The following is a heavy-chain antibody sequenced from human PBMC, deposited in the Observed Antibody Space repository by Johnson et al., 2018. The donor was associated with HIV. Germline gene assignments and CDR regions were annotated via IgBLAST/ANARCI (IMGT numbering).Heavy chain of an antibody. CDR2: ISYDGSNI. J-gene: IGHJ3*02. CDR3: AKDRMYDYGDYGGAFDI. D-gene: IGHD4-17*01. V-gene: IGHV3-30-3*01. Sequence: VQLLESGGGVVQPGRSLRLSCAASGFTFSSSAMHWVRQAPGTGLEWVAVISYDGSNIYYADSVKGRFTISRDNSKNTLYLQMNSLRAEDTAVYYCAKDRMYDYGDYGGAFDIWGQGTMVTVSS. CDR1: GFTFSSSA.